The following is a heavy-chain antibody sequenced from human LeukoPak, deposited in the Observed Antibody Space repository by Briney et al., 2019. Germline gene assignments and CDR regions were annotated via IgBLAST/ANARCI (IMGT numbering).Heavy chain of an antibody. J-gene: IGHJ4*02. Sequence: GGSLRLSRAVSGSTFSNSAMSWVRQAPGKGLEWVSGISISGGDTYYADSVTGRLTIPRDNSKSTLHLQMDSLRAEDTAVYYCAKEEVPNDYWGQGTLVTVSS. V-gene: IGHV3-23*01. D-gene: IGHD1-1*01. CDR1: GSTFSNSA. CDR2: ISISGGDT. CDR3: AKEEVPNDY.